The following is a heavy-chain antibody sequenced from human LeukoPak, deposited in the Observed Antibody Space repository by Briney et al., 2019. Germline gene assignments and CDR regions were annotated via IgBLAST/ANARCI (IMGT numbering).Heavy chain of an antibody. D-gene: IGHD3-22*01. CDR1: GFTFSAYA. CDR3: ARDAEDYFDSSASFDS. V-gene: IGHV3-30*04. Sequence: GTPLRLSCAGSGFTFSAYAIHWVRQAPGKGLEWVAMIWYDGTNQNYADSAKGRFTISRDNSKNTVYLQMSGLRPADTAVYYCARDAEDYFDSSASFDSWGQGTLVTVSS. CDR2: IWYDGTNQ. J-gene: IGHJ4*02.